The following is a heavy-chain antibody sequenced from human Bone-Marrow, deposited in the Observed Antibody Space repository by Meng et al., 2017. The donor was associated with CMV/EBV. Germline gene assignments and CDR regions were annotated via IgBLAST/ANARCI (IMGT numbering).Heavy chain of an antibody. CDR3: TTTSNGFFDY. V-gene: IGHV3-7*01. Sequence: GESLKISCAASGFTFDNYWMTWVRQAPGKGLEWVANIKQDGSATYYVGSVQGRFRVSRDNANNSLSLQMDSLRVEDTAVYYCTTTSNGFFDYWGQGARVTGSS. D-gene: IGHD2-8*01. J-gene: IGHJ4*02. CDR1: GFTFDNYW. CDR2: IKQDGSAT.